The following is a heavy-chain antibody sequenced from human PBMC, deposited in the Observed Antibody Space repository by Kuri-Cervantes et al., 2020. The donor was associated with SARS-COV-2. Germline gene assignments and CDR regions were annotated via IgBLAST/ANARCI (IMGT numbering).Heavy chain of an antibody. V-gene: IGHV3-15*01. J-gene: IGHJ4*02. Sequence: GESLKISCAASGFSFSNYAMTWVRQAPGKGLEWVGRIKSKTDGGTTDYAAPVKGRFTISRDDSKNTLYLQMNSLKTEDTAVYYCTTDQPFWAGTTGPFDYWGQGTLVTVSS. D-gene: IGHD1-7*01. CDR2: IKSKTDGGTT. CDR1: GFSFSNYA. CDR3: TTDQPFWAGTTGPFDY.